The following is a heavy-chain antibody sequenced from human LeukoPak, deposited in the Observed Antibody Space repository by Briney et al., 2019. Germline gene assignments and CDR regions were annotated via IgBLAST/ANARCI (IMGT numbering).Heavy chain of an antibody. CDR2: ISGSGGST. J-gene: IGHJ4*02. V-gene: IGHV3-23*01. Sequence: GGSLRLSCAASGFIFRSYAMSWVRQAPGKGLEWVSAISGSGGSTYYADSVKGRFTISRDNSKNTLYLKMNSLRAEDTAVYYCAKVRGGHYFDYWGQRTLVTVSS. CDR3: AKVRGGHYFDY. CDR1: GFIFRSYA. D-gene: IGHD3-16*01.